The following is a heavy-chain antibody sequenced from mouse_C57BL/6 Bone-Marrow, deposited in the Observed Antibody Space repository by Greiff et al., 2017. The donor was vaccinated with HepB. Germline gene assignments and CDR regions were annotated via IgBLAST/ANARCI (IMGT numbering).Heavy chain of an antibody. J-gene: IGHJ3*01. D-gene: IGHD2-3*01. CDR1: GYTFTSYW. CDR2: IDPSDSYT. CDR3: ARGDDGYYGGFAY. Sequence: VQLQQPGAELVRPGTSVKLSCKASGYTFTSYWMHWVKQRPGQGLEWIGVIDPSDSYTNYNQKFKGKATLTVDTSSSTAYMQLSSLTSEDSAVYYCARGDDGYYGGFAYWGQGTLVTVSA. V-gene: IGHV1-59*01.